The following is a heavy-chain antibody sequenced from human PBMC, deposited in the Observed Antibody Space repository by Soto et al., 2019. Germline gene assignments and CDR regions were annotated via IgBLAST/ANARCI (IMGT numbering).Heavy chain of an antibody. D-gene: IGHD6-6*01. CDR2: MNPNSGNT. V-gene: IGHV1-8*01. J-gene: IGHJ3*02. CDR1: GYTFTSYD. Sequence: GASVKVSCKASGYTFTSYDINWVRQATGQGLEWMGWMNPNSGNTGYAQKFQGRVTMTRDTATSTVYMELSSLRSEDTAVYYCAGQYSSSSGRRAFDIWGQGTMVTVSS. CDR3: AGQYSSSSGRRAFDI.